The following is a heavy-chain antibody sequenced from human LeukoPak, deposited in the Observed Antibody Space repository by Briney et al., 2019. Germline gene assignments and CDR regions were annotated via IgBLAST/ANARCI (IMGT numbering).Heavy chain of an antibody. J-gene: IGHJ5*02. CDR2: IYYSGST. CDR3: ARWSDGSSAYYGP. D-gene: IGHD3-22*01. CDR1: GGSISSYY. V-gene: IGHV4-59*01. Sequence: PSETLSPTCTVSGGSISSYYWSWIRQPPGKGLEWIGYIYYSGSTKYNPSLKSRVTISVDTSKNQFSLKLTSVTAADTAVYYCARWSDGSSAYYGPWGQGTLVTVSS.